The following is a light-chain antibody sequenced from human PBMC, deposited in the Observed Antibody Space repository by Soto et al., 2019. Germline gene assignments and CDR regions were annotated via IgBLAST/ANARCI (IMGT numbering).Light chain of an antibody. CDR1: QSVSNN. V-gene: IGKV3-15*01. J-gene: IGKJ1*01. CDR2: GAS. Sequence: VMTQSPATLSLSPGESATLSCRASQSVSNNLAWYQQKPGQAPRLLIYGASNRATGFPARFSGSGSGTEFTLTISSLQSEDFAVYYCQQYNNWPPTWTCGQGTKVDIK. CDR3: QQYNNWPPTWT.